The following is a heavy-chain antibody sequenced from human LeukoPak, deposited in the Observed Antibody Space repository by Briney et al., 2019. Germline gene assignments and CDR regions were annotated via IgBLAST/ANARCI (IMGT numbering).Heavy chain of an antibody. CDR1: GFTFSSYG. J-gene: IGHJ6*03. CDR2: ISGSGGST. V-gene: IGHV3-23*01. CDR3: AKEAHNDYVWGSYRYSFYYMDV. Sequence: GSLRLSCAASGFTFSSYGMSWVRQAPGKGLEWVSAISGSGGSTYYADSVKGRFTISRDNSKNTLYLQMNSLRAEDTAVYYCAKEAHNDYVWGSYRYSFYYMDVWGKGTTVTISS. D-gene: IGHD3-16*02.